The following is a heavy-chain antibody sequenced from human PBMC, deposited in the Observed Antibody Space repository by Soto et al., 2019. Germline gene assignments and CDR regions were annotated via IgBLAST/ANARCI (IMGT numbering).Heavy chain of an antibody. CDR2: IYYSGST. V-gene: IGHV4-39*01. J-gene: IGHJ6*02. CDR1: GGSISSSSYY. D-gene: IGHD1-26*01. Sequence: QLQLQESGPGLVKPSETLSLTCTVSGGSISSSSYYWGWIRQPPGKGLEWIGSIYYSGSTYYNPSLKSRVTISVDTSKNQFSLKLSSVTAADTAVYYCARHGLGYSGMDVWGQGTTVTVSS. CDR3: ARHGLGYSGMDV.